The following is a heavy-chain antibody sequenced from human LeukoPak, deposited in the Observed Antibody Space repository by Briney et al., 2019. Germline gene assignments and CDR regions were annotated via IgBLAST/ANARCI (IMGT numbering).Heavy chain of an antibody. D-gene: IGHD1-26*01. CDR3: AKDITESGSYDFDY. J-gene: IGHJ4*02. CDR1: GFTFSSYA. Sequence: QPGGSLRLSCAASGFTFSSYAMSWVRQAPGKGLEWVSAISGSGGSTYYADSVKGRFTISRDNSKNTVYLQMNSLRPEDTALYHCAKDITESGSYDFDYWGQGILVTVSS. CDR2: ISGSGGST. V-gene: IGHV3-23*01.